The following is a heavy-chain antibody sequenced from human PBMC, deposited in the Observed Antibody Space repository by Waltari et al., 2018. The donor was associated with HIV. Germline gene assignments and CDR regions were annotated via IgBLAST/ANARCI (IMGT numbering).Heavy chain of an antibody. V-gene: IGHV3-7*01. D-gene: IGHD2-8*01. J-gene: IGHJ5*02. CDR3: AGRSPARRLNWFDP. CDR1: GLPFRSYC. Sequence: EVQLVASGVGLVQPGGSLRLSWAASGLPFRSYCMSGVRQAPGKGLEWVANIKQDGSEKYYVVSMKGRFTISRDNAKNSLYLQINSLRAEDTAVYYCAGRSPARRLNWFDPWGQGTLVIVSS. CDR2: IKQDGSEK.